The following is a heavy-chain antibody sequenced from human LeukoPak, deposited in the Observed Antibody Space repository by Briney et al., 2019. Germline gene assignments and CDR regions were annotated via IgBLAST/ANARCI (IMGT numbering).Heavy chain of an antibody. Sequence: ASVKVSCKASGYTFTGYYMHWVRQAPGQGLEWMGWINPNSGGTNYAQKFQGRVTMTRDTSTSTAYMELSRLRSDDTAVYYCARAPSIWFALHAFDIWGQGTMVTVSS. J-gene: IGHJ3*02. CDR2: INPNSGGT. CDR1: GYTFTGYY. D-gene: IGHD3-10*01. CDR3: ARAPSIWFALHAFDI. V-gene: IGHV1-2*02.